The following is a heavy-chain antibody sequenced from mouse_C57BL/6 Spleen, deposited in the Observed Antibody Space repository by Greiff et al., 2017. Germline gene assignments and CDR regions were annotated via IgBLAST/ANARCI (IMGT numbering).Heavy chain of an antibody. CDR1: GFTFSDYG. Sequence: EVKLVESGGGLVKPGGSLKLSCAASGFTFSDYGMHWVRQAPEKGLEWVAYISSGSSTTYYADTVTGRFTISRDNAKTTLFMQMTSLRSEDTAMYYGARDYYGSSYDPWGQGTLVTVSA. V-gene: IGHV5-17*01. D-gene: IGHD1-1*01. CDR2: ISSGSSTT. CDR3: ARDYYGSSYDP. J-gene: IGHJ3*02.